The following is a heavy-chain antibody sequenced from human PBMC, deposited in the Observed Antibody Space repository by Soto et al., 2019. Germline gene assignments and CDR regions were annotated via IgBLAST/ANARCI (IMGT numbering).Heavy chain of an antibody. CDR1: EFTFSTYV. CDR3: AKEADCSSTSCYTDV. J-gene: IGHJ6*04. CDR2: ISGSGGTT. V-gene: IGHV3-23*01. D-gene: IGHD2-2*02. Sequence: GGSLRLSCAAFEFTFSTYVMTWVRQAPGKGLEWVSGISGSGGTTYYADSVKGRFTISRDNSKNTLYLQMNSLRTEDTAVYYCAKEADCSSTSCYTDVWGKGTTVTVSS.